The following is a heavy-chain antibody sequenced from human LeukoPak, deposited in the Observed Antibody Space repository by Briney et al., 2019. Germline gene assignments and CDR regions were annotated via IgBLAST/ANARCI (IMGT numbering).Heavy chain of an antibody. CDR2: INPCGDST. Sequence: ASVKASCKASRSTFTSYVMHWVRQAPGHQLKWMGIINPCGDSTSYEQKFQGRVTMTRDTYKSTVYMELSSLRSEDTAVYYCASVLYCGADCYSGRYFFDYWGQGTLVTVSS. J-gene: IGHJ4*02. D-gene: IGHD2-21*02. CDR3: ASVLYCGADCYSGRYFFDY. V-gene: IGHV1-46*01. CDR1: RSTFTSYV.